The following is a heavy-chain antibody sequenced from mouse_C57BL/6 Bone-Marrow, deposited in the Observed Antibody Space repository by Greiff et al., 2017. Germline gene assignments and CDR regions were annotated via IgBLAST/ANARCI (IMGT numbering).Heavy chain of an antibody. J-gene: IGHJ4*01. CDR1: GYTFTSYG. CDR2: IYPRSGNT. CDR3: ARRGTGTEGYYYAMDY. V-gene: IGHV1-81*01. Sequence: QVQLKESGAELARPGASVKLSCKASGYTFTSYGISWVKQRTGQGLEWIGEIYPRSGNTYYNEKFKGKATLTADKSSSTAYMELRSLTSEDSAVYFCARRGTGTEGYYYAMDYWGQGTSVTVSS. D-gene: IGHD4-1*01.